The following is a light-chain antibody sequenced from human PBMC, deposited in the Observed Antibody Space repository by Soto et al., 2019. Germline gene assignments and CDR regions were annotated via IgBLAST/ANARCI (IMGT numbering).Light chain of an antibody. Sequence: DIQMTQSPSTLSASLVDIVTITCRASESVNSWVAWYQQKPGKAPKLLIYKASSLESGVPSRFSGSGSGTEFTLTISSLQPDDLASYYCQHYKTYPWTFGQGTKVDIK. J-gene: IGKJ1*01. CDR1: ESVNSW. CDR3: QHYKTYPWT. CDR2: KAS. V-gene: IGKV1-5*03.